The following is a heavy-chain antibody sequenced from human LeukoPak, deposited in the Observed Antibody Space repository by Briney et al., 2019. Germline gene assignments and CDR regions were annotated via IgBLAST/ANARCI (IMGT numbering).Heavy chain of an antibody. Sequence: PSETLSLTCTVSGGSISSYYWSWIRQPPGKGLEWIGYIYYSGSTNYNPSLESRVTVSVDTSKNQFSLKLSSVTAADTAVYYCGRGLNGDQYYYYYYMDVWGKGTTVTVSS. CDR2: IYYSGST. CDR1: GGSISSYY. D-gene: IGHD4-17*01. CDR3: GRGLNGDQYYYYYYMDV. J-gene: IGHJ6*03. V-gene: IGHV4-59*01.